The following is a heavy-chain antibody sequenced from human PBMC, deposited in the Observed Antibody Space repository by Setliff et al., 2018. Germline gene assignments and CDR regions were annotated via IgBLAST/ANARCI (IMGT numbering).Heavy chain of an antibody. CDR2: IYYSGNN. V-gene: IGHV4-39*01. J-gene: IGHJ4*02. Sequence: SETLSLTCTVSGGSINSSTYNSRSYYWGWIRQPPGKGLEWIGRIYYSGNNYYNASLKSRLTISVDTAQNQFSLRLTSVTAADTAVYYCARAPRYFDSTGSYFDFWGQGTLVTVSS. CDR3: ARAPRYFDSTGSYFDF. CDR1: GGSINSSTYNSRSYY. D-gene: IGHD3-22*01.